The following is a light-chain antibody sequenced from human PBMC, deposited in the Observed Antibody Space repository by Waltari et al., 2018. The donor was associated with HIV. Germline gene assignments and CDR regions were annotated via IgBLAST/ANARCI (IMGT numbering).Light chain of an antibody. CDR2: KDN. CDR1: NSNIGSNF. J-gene: IGLJ1*01. V-gene: IGLV1-47*01. Sequence: QSVPTQPPSASGTPGQRVAISCSGSNSNIGSNFVYLYQQLPGTAPKLLIYKDNQRPSGVPERFSASKSGSSSSLAISGLRSEDEAEYYCATWDDILSGYLFGTGTKVTVL. CDR3: ATWDDILSGYL.